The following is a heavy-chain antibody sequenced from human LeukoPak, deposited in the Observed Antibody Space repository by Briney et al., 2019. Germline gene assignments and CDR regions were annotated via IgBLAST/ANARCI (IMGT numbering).Heavy chain of an antibody. CDR3: ARALLRNYYDSSGYYYANY. J-gene: IGHJ4*02. Sequence: ASVKVSCKASGYTFTSYGISWVRQAPGQGLEWMGWISAYNGNTNYAQKLQGRVTMTTDTSTSTAYMELRSLRSDDTAVYYCARALLRNYYDSSGYYYANYWGQGTLVTVSS. V-gene: IGHV1-18*01. CDR2: ISAYNGNT. D-gene: IGHD3-22*01. CDR1: GYTFTSYG.